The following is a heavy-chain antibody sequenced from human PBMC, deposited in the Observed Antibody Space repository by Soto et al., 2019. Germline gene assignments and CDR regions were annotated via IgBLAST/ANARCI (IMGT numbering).Heavy chain of an antibody. V-gene: IGHV6-1*01. D-gene: IGHD2-2*01. J-gene: IGHJ6*02. CDR3: ARGWGYCSSTSCYVYYYYGTDV. CDR2: TYYRSKWYN. CDR1: GDSVSSNSAA. Sequence: PSQILSLTCAFSGDSVSSNSAAWNWIRQSPSRGLEWLVRTYYRSKWYNDYAVSVKSRITINPDTSKNQFSLQLNSVTPEDTAVYYCARGWGYCSSTSCYVYYYYGTDVWGQGTTVTVSS.